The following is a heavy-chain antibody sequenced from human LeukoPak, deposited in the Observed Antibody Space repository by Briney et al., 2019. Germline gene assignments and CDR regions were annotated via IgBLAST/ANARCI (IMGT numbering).Heavy chain of an antibody. CDR1: GGSISSGSYY. V-gene: IGHV4-61*02. CDR2: IYTSGST. D-gene: IGHD5-24*01. J-gene: IGHJ3*02. Sequence: SQTLSLTCTVSGGSISSGSYYWSWIRQPAGKGLEWIGRIYTSGSTNYNPSLKSRVTISVDTPKNQFSLKLSSVTAADTAVYYCARGESRDGYSWGYDAFDIWGQGTMVTVSS. CDR3: ARGESRDGYSWGYDAFDI.